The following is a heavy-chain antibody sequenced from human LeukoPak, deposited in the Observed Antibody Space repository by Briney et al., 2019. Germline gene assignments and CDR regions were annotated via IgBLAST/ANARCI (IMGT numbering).Heavy chain of an antibody. Sequence: GASVKVSCKASGYTFTSYYMHWVRQAPGQGLEWMGIINPSGGSTSYAQKFQGRVTMTRDMSTSTVYMELSSLRSEDTAVYYCASRGFYGSGSYFWRGTDYYYMDVWGKGTTVTVSS. D-gene: IGHD3-10*01. V-gene: IGHV1-46*01. CDR2: INPSGGST. CDR1: GYTFTSYY. J-gene: IGHJ6*03. CDR3: ASRGFYGSGSYFWRGTDYYYMDV.